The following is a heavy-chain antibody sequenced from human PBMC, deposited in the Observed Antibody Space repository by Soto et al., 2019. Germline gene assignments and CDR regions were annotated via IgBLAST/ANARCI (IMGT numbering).Heavy chain of an antibody. CDR3: ARGDYMDV. Sequence: QVQLVQSGPEVKKPGASVKVSCKASGYIFTTYGISWVRQAPAQGLEWVGWISTNKGDTNYAQKLQGRVTMPTDTSTSTAYMELRTLTSDDTAVYYCARGDYMDVWGKGATVTVSS. J-gene: IGHJ6*03. CDR2: ISTNKGDT. CDR1: GYIFTTYG. V-gene: IGHV1-18*01.